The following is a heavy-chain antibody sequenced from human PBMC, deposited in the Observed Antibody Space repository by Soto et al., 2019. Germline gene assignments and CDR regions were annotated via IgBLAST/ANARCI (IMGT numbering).Heavy chain of an antibody. CDR2: IYYSGST. Sequence: PSETLSLTCTVSGGSISSGGYYWSWIRQHPGKGLEWIGYIYYSGSTYYNPSLKSRVTISVDTSKNQFSLKLSSVTAADTAVYYCARDLPITASYYYYGMDVWGQGTTVTLSS. V-gene: IGHV4-31*03. D-gene: IGHD3-16*01. CDR1: GGSISSGGYY. CDR3: ARDLPITASYYYYGMDV. J-gene: IGHJ6*02.